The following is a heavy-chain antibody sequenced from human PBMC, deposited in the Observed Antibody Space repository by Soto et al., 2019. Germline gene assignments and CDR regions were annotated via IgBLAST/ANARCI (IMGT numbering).Heavy chain of an antibody. V-gene: IGHV1-18*01. CDR3: ARTGTTPFYYYGMDV. D-gene: IGHD1-7*01. CDR1: GYTFTSYG. J-gene: IGHJ6*02. Sequence: GASVKVSCKASGYTFTSYGISWVRQAPGQGLEWMGWISAYNGNTNYAQKLQGRVTMTTDTSTGTAYMELRSLRSDDTAVYYCARTGTTPFYYYGMDVWGQGTAVTSP. CDR2: ISAYNGNT.